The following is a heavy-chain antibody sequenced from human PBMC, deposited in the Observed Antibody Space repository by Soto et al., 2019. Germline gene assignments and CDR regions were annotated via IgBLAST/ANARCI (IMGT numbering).Heavy chain of an antibody. D-gene: IGHD6-13*01. J-gene: IGHJ4*02. V-gene: IGHV5-10-1*01. Sequence: GESLKISWKGSGYSFTSYWIIWVRQMPGKGLEWMGRIDPSDSYTNYSPSFQGHVTISADKSISTAYLQWSSLKASDTAMYYCARQRGSWYDDYWGQGTLVTVSS. CDR3: ARQRGSWYDDY. CDR1: GYSFTSYW. CDR2: IDPSDSYT.